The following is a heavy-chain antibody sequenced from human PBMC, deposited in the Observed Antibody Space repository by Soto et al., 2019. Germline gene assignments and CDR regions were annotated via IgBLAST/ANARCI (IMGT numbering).Heavy chain of an antibody. V-gene: IGHV1-3*05. J-gene: IGHJ4*02. Sequence: QVQLVQSGAEEKKPGASVKVSCKASGYTFTGYAMHWVRQAPGQRLEWMGWINAGNGNTKVSQKFQGRVTITRDTSASTAYMELRSQRSEDTAVYYCARAVAVPADFDYWGQGTLVTVSS. CDR2: INAGNGNT. D-gene: IGHD6-19*01. CDR1: GYTFTGYA. CDR3: ARAVAVPADFDY.